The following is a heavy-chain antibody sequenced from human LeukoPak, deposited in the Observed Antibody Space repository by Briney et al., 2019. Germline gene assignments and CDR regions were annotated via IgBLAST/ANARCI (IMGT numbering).Heavy chain of an antibody. D-gene: IGHD2-21*02. CDR2: IFPGDSET. CDR3: ATQKYGDYYFDY. Sequence: GESLKISCQVSGPTVTNFWITWVRQMPGKGLEWMGIIFPGDSETRYSPSVQGQVTISVDKDSRTAFLQWTSLRASDTAMYYCATQKYGDYYFDYWGQGTLATVSS. CDR1: GPTVTNFW. J-gene: IGHJ4*02. V-gene: IGHV5-51*01.